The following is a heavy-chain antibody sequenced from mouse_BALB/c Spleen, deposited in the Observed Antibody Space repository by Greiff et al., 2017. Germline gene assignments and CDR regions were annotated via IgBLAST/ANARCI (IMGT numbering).Heavy chain of an antibody. J-gene: IGHJ3*01. Sequence: EVMLVESGGGLVKPGGSLKLSCAASGFAFSSYDMSWVRQTPEKRLEWVAYISSGGGSTYYPDTVKGRFTISRDNAKNTLYLQMSSLKSEDTAMYYCARLGAYWGQGTLVTVSA. CDR3: ARLGAY. D-gene: IGHD4-1*01. CDR2: ISSGGGST. CDR1: GFAFSSYD. V-gene: IGHV5-12-1*01.